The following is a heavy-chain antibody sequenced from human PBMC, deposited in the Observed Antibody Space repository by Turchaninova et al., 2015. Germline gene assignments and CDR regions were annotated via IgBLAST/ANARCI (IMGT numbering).Heavy chain of an antibody. Sequence: QVQLVQSGAEVKNPGASVKVSCKASGYTFTGYYIHWVRQAPGQGLEWMGRVKPTTGGTSDAQRFKGMVTVTRYTAIDTAFLELRGLSSDDTAIYDCASSGAVAGKNWFDPWGQGTLVTVSS. V-gene: IGHV1-2*06. CDR3: ASSGAVAGKNWFDP. CDR1: GYTFTGYY. CDR2: VKPTTGGT. J-gene: IGHJ5*02. D-gene: IGHD6-19*01.